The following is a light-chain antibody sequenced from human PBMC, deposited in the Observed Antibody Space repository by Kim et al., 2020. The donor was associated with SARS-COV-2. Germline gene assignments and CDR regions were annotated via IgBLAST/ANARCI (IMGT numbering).Light chain of an antibody. Sequence: QLVLTQSPSASASLGASVKLTCTLGSGHSKYAVAWHQQRAETGPRFLMKVNSDGSHDRGDGLPVRFSGSASGAERYLTISSVQSEDEADYYCQAWGPGIRVFGGGTKVTVL. V-gene: IGLV4-69*01. CDR1: SGHSKYA. CDR2: VNSDGSH. CDR3: QAWGPGIRV. J-gene: IGLJ3*02.